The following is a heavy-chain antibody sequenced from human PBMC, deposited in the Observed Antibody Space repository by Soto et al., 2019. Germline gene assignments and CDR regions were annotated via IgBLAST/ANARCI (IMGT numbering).Heavy chain of an antibody. CDR1: GFTFSSYS. CDR3: ARGVENTVVTGDYYGMDV. D-gene: IGHD2-15*01. J-gene: IGHJ6*02. V-gene: IGHV3-21*01. CDR2: ISSSSSYI. Sequence: EVQLVESGGGLVKPGGSLRLSCAASGFTFSSYSMNWVRQAPGKGLEWVSSISSSSSYIYYADSVKGRFTISRDNAKKSLYLQMRSLRAEDTAVYYWARGVENTVVTGDYYGMDVWGQGTTVTVSS.